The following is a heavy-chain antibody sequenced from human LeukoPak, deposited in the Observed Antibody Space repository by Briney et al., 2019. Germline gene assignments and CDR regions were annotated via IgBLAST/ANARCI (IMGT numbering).Heavy chain of an antibody. Sequence: PGGSLRLSCAVSGFNISGNYMSWVRQAPGKGPEWVSVIYSGGTTSYADSVRGRFTISRDNSKNTLYLQMNSLRADDTAVYFCARDPRLRGLDDTFDIWGHGTVVIVSS. CDR2: IYSGGTT. V-gene: IGHV3-53*01. CDR1: GFNISGNY. CDR3: ARDPRLRGLDDTFDI. J-gene: IGHJ3*02. D-gene: IGHD2-8*01.